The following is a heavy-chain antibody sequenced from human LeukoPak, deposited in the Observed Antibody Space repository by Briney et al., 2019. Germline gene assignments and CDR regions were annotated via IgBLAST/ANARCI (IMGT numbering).Heavy chain of an antibody. D-gene: IGHD3-22*01. CDR3: ARDGVLWYYYDSSGYYHFDY. V-gene: IGHV1-2*02. J-gene: IGHJ4*02. CDR1: GYTFTGYY. Sequence: ASVKVSCKASGYTFTGYYMHWVRQAPGQGLEWMGWINPNSGGTNYAQKFQGRVTMTRDTSTGTVYMELSSLRSEDTAVYYCARDGVLWYYYDSSGYYHFDYWGQGTLVTVSS. CDR2: INPNSGGT.